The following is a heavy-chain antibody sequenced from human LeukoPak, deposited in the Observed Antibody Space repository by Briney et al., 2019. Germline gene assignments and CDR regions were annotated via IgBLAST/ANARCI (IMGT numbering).Heavy chain of an antibody. J-gene: IGHJ4*02. CDR2: INPNSGGT. Sequence: ASVKVSCKASGYTFTGYYMHWVRQAPGQGLEWMGWINPNSGGTNYAQIFQGRVTMTRDTSISTAYMELSRLRSDDTAVYYCARDSDSSSFFDYWGQGTLVTVSS. D-gene: IGHD6-13*01. CDR1: GYTFTGYY. V-gene: IGHV1-2*02. CDR3: ARDSDSSSFFDY.